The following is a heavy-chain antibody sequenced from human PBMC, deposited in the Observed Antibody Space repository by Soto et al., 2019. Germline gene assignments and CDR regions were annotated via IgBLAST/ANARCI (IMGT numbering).Heavy chain of an antibody. CDR3: ANPHQGGGITSPFDY. V-gene: IGHV3-23*01. CDR1: GFTFSSYA. Sequence: RGSLRLSCAASGFTFSSYAMSWVRQAPGKGLEWVSAISGSGGRTYYADSVKGRFTISRDNSKNTLYLQMNSLRAEDTAVYYCANPHQGGGITSPFDYWGQGTLVTVSS. D-gene: IGHD2-15*01. J-gene: IGHJ4*02. CDR2: ISGSGGRT.